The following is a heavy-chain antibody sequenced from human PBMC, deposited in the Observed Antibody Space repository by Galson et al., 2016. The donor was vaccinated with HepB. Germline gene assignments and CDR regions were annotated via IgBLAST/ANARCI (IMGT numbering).Heavy chain of an antibody. Sequence: SLRLSCAASGFTFNTYGMHWVRQAPGKGLEWVAVIWYDGSNKYYADSVKGRFTISRDNSKNTLYLQMNGLRAEDTAVYYCAEVIGRDAYYYYGMDVWGQGTTVTVS. D-gene: IGHD2/OR15-2a*01. CDR2: IWYDGSNK. V-gene: IGHV3-33*06. CDR1: GFTFNTYG. CDR3: AEVIGRDAYYYYGMDV. J-gene: IGHJ6*02.